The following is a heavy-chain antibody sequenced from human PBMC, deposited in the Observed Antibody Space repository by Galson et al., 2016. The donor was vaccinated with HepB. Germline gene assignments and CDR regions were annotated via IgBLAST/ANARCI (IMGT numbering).Heavy chain of an antibody. CDR3: ARYLWFGEKYGMDV. J-gene: IGHJ6*02. CDR2: IYHTGTT. Sequence: ETLSLTCAVSGGSISSDNWWSWVRQPPGKGLEWIGGIYHTGTTYYIPSFKSRVTISVDTSRNNFSLKLRSVTAADTAVYYCARYLWFGEKYGMDVWGQGTTVIVSS. D-gene: IGHD3-10*01. CDR1: GGSISSDNW. V-gene: IGHV4-4*02.